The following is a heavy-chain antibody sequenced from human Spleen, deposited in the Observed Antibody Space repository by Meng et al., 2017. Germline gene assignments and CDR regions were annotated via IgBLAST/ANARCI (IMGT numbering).Heavy chain of an antibody. CDR2: MRSKANNYAT. Sequence: GGSLRLSCAASGSTFSASAMHWVRQASGKGREWVGRMRSKANNYATIYAASVQGRFTISRDDSKNTAYLQMNSLKTEDTAVYYCSATITGLGNFWGQGTLVTVSS. D-gene: IGHD5-24*01. V-gene: IGHV3-73*01. CDR1: GSTFSASA. CDR3: SATITGLGNF. J-gene: IGHJ4*02.